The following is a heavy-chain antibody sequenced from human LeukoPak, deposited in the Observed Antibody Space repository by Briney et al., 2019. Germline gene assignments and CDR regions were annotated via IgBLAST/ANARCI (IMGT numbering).Heavy chain of an antibody. V-gene: IGHV3-48*03. CDR1: GFTFSSYE. D-gene: IGHD6-13*01. J-gene: IGHJ6*02. Sequence: PGGSLRLSCAASGFTFSSYEMNWVRQAPGKGLEWVSYISSSGSTMYYADSVEGRFTISRDNAKISLYLQMNSLRAEDTAVYYCARGSSSHYYYGMDVWGQGATVTVSS. CDR3: ARGSSSHYYYGMDV. CDR2: ISSSGSTM.